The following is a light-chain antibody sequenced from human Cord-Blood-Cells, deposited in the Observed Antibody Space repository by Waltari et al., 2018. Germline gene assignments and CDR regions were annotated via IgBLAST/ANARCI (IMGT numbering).Light chain of an antibody. J-gene: IGKJ1*01. CDR3: QQRSNWPT. CDR1: QSVSSS. Sequence: EIVLTQSPAPLSLSPGERSPLSCRASQSVSSSLAWSQQKPGQASRLLIYDASNRATGIPARFSGSGSGTDFTLTISSLEPEDFAVYYCQQRSNWPTFGQGTKVEIK. V-gene: IGKV3-11*01. CDR2: DAS.